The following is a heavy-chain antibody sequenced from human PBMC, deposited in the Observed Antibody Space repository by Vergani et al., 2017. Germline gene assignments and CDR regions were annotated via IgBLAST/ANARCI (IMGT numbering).Heavy chain of an antibody. CDR3: VYRKTDCGTTGCVYPFYFYYYIDV. V-gene: IGHV2-5*04. CDR2: IYWNDDP. Sequence: QITLKEPGPTLVKPTQTLTLTCTFSGFSLNTRGVSVAWIRQPPGKALDWLALIYWNDDPHYSPSLNNRITFTKDTSQNQVVLTMTNMDYVDTGTYYCVYRKTDCGTTGCVYPFYFYYYIDVWGKGTTVTVSS. J-gene: IGHJ6*03. D-gene: IGHD1-7*01. CDR1: GFSLNTRGVS.